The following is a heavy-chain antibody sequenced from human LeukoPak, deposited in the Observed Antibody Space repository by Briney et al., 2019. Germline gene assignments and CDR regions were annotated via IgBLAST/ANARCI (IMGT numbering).Heavy chain of an antibody. J-gene: IGHJ5*02. D-gene: IGHD2-21*01. CDR1: GFTFSDYY. CDR3: ARGATRKLLFQVRSSERPNDP. Sequence: SGGSLRLSCAASGFTFSDYYMSWIRQAPGKGLEWVSYISSSGTTIYYADSVKGRFTISRDNAKNSLFLQMNSLRAEDTAVYYCARGATRKLLFQVRSSERPNDPWGQGTLVTVSS. CDR2: ISSSGTTI. V-gene: IGHV3-11*04.